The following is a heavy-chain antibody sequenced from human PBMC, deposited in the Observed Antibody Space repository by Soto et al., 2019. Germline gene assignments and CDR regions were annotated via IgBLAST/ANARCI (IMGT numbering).Heavy chain of an antibody. V-gene: IGHV1-18*01. D-gene: IGHD4-17*01. CDR2: ISGYSGNA. CDR3: AKRTSGTTWGESDY. CDR1: GGTFSSYA. J-gene: IGHJ4*02. Sequence: ASVKVSCKASGGTFSSYAISWVRQAPGQGLEWMGWISGYSGNANLAQKFQGRVTMTTDKSTRTAYMELWRLRSDDTAVYYCAKRTSGTTWGESDYWGQGTLVTVSS.